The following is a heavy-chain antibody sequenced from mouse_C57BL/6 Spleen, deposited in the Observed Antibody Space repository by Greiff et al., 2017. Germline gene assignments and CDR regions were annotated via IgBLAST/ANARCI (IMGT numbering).Heavy chain of an antibody. CDR2: ISYDGSN. CDR3: ARADYYGSSYGYFDV. J-gene: IGHJ1*03. CDR1: GYSITSGYY. Sequence: ESGPGLVKPSQSLSLTCSVTGYSITSGYYWNWIRQFPGNKLEWMGYISYDGSNNYNPSLKNRISITRDTSKNQFFLKLNSVTTEDTATYYCARADYYGSSYGYFDVWGTGTTVTVSS. D-gene: IGHD1-1*01. V-gene: IGHV3-6*01.